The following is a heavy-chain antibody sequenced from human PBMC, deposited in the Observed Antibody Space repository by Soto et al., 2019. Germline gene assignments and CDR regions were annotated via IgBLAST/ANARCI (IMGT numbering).Heavy chain of an antibody. D-gene: IGHD2-2*01. Sequence: SETLSLTCTVSGGSISSSSYYWGWIRQPPGKGLEWIGSIYYSGSTYYNPSLKSRVTISVDTSKNQFSLKLSSVTAEDTAVYFCAKDSGDYCSSTTCYFGPFDPWGQGTLVTVSS. J-gene: IGHJ5*02. V-gene: IGHV4-39*07. CDR2: IYYSGST. CDR1: GGSISSSSYY. CDR3: AKDSGDYCSSTTCYFGPFDP.